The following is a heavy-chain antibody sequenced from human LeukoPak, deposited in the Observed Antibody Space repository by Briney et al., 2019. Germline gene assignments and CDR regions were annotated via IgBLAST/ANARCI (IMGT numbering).Heavy chain of an antibody. CDR3: ARAPFPSFDY. Sequence: SETLSLTCTVSGGSISSGSYYWSWIRQPAGKRLEWIGRIYTSGSTNYNPSLKSRVTISVDKSKNQFSLKLSSVTAADTAVYYCARAPFPSFDYWGQGTLVTVSS. CDR1: GGSISSGSYY. J-gene: IGHJ4*02. CDR2: IYTSGST. D-gene: IGHD2/OR15-2a*01. V-gene: IGHV4-61*02.